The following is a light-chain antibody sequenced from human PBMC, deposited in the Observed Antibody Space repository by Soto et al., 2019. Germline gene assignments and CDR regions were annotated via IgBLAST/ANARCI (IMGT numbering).Light chain of an antibody. CDR3: QQYGDLPPT. CDR2: VAS. CDR1: QTVSNTY. V-gene: IGKV3-20*01. Sequence: EIVLTQFPGALSLSPGERVTLSCRASQTVSNTYLAWYQQKSGQAPKFLIYVASNRATGIPDRFSGSGSGTEFTLTIRRLEPEDFAVYYCQQYGDLPPTFGGGTKVEIK. J-gene: IGKJ4*01.